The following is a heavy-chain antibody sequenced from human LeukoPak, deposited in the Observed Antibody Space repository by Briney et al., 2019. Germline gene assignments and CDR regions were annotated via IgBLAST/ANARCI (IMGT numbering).Heavy chain of an antibody. J-gene: IGHJ4*02. CDR1: GVTFGTYA. Sequence: EASVKVSCKAPGVTFGTYAISWVRQAPGQGLEWMGGIIAVFTTANYAQKFQGRVTITADESTSTAYMELSSLRSEDTAVYYCARGISSSWFNFDYWGQGTLVTVSS. CDR2: IIAVFTTA. V-gene: IGHV1-69*13. D-gene: IGHD6-13*01. CDR3: ARGISSSWFNFDY.